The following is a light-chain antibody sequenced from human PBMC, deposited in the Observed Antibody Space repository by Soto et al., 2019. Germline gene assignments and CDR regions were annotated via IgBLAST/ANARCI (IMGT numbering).Light chain of an antibody. CDR3: SSYTRSSTYV. Sequence: QSVLTQPASVSGSPGQSITISCTGTSSDVGDYNYVSWYQQHAGKAPKLLIYEVSNRPSGVSNRFSGSKSGNTASLTISGLQAEDEADYYCSSYTRSSTYVFGTGTKVTVL. CDR1: SSDVGDYNY. CDR2: EVS. V-gene: IGLV2-14*01. J-gene: IGLJ1*01.